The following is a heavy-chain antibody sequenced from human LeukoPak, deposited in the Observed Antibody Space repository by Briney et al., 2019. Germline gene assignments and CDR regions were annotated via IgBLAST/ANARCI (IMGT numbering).Heavy chain of an antibody. CDR2: ISAYNGNT. V-gene: IGHV1-18*01. D-gene: IGHD3-22*01. CDR1: GYTFTSYG. Sequence: ASVKVSCKASGYTFTSYGISWVRQAPGQGLEWMGWISAYNGNTNYAQKLQGRVTMTTDTSTSTAHMELRSLRSDDTAVYYCARDPSRNYYYDSSGYYYDWGQGTLVTVSS. J-gene: IGHJ4*02. CDR3: ARDPSRNYYYDSSGYYYD.